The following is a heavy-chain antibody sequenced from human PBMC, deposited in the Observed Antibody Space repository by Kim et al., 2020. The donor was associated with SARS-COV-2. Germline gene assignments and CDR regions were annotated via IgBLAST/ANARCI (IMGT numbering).Heavy chain of an antibody. CDR1: GGSISSYY. V-gene: IGHV4-59*13. Sequence: SETLSLTCTVSGGSISSYYWSWIRQPPGKGLEWIGYIYYSGSTNYNPSLKSRVTISVDTSKNQFSLKLSSVTAADTAVYYCARDRYGYSSGWDTHWFDPWGQGTLVTVSS. J-gene: IGHJ5*02. D-gene: IGHD6-19*01. CDR3: ARDRYGYSSGWDTHWFDP. CDR2: IYYSGST.